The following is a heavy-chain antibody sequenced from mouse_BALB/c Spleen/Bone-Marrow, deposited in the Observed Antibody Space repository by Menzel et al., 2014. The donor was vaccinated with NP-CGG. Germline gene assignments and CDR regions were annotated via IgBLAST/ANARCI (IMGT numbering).Heavy chain of an antibody. CDR1: GYTFTNYI. V-gene: IGHV1-14*01. CDR2: INPYNDDT. Sequence: LVESGPDLVKPGASVKMSCKASGYTFTNYIMHWVKQTPGQGLEWIGYINPYNDDTKYNEKFKNKATLTSDKSSSTAYMELSSLTSDDSAIYYCAPNYYGKGYFDYWGQGTTLTVSS. J-gene: IGHJ2*01. CDR3: APNYYGKGYFDY. D-gene: IGHD1-1*01.